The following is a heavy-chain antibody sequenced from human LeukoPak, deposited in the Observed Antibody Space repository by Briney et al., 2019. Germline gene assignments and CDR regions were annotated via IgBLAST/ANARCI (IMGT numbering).Heavy chain of an antibody. CDR2: TYYSGST. CDR3: ARITYSSSWYFDY. V-gene: IGHV4-59*01. Sequence: SETLSLTCTVSGGSISSYYWSWIRQPPGKGLEWIGYTYYSGSTNYNPSLKSRVTISVDTSKNQFSLKLSSVTAADTAVYYCARITYSSSWYFDYWGQGTLVTVSS. J-gene: IGHJ4*02. D-gene: IGHD6-13*01. CDR1: GGSISSYY.